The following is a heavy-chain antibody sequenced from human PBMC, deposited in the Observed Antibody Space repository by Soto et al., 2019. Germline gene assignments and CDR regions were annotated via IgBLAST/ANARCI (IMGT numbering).Heavy chain of an antibody. V-gene: IGHV3-9*01. CDR1: GFTFDDYA. D-gene: IGHD1-26*01. CDR3: VKSRGSYLTYYGMDV. Sequence: EVQLVESGGGLVQPGRSLRLSCGASGFTFDDYARHWVRQIPGKGLEWVSAIDWNSGSVGYADSGRGRFTISRDNADKSLFMQMHGLRPEDTPFYYCVKSRGSYLTYYGMDVWGRGTTVTVSS. CDR2: IDWNSGSV. J-gene: IGHJ6*02.